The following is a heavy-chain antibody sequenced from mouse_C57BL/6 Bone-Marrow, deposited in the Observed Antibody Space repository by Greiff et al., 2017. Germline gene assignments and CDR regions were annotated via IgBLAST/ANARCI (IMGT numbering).Heavy chain of an antibody. CDR2: IYPGGGYT. V-gene: IGHV1-63*01. CDR3: AGSKYYAMDY. CDR1: GYTFTNYW. Sequence: VQLQQSGAELVRPGTSVKMSCKASGYTFTNYWIGWAKQRPGHGLEWIGDIYPGGGYTNYNEKFKGKATLTADKSSSTAYMQFSSLTSEDSAIYYCAGSKYYAMDYWGQGTSVTVSS. J-gene: IGHJ4*01.